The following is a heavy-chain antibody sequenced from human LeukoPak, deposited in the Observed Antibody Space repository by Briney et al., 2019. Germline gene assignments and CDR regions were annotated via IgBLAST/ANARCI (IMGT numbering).Heavy chain of an antibody. CDR2: INPNSGGT. Sequence: ASVKVSCKASGYIFTGYYMHWVRQAPGQGLEWMGWINPNSGGTKYAQKFQGRVTMTRDTSISTAYMELSRLRSDDTAVYYCARGNVGPYDSSGYYSFDYWGQGTLLTVSS. V-gene: IGHV1-2*02. J-gene: IGHJ4*02. CDR3: ARGNVGPYDSSGYYSFDY. CDR1: GYIFTGYY. D-gene: IGHD3-22*01.